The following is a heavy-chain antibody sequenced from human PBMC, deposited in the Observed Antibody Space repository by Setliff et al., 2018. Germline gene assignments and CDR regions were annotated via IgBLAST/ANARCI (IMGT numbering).Heavy chain of an antibody. CDR2: ISPYSGNT. Sequence: ASVKVSCKASGYTFTDYGVTWVRQAPGQGLEWVGWISPYSGNTYYAPKFQGRITMTTDTSTTTAYMELKSLRSDDTAIYYCSRLVRYCTTTTCQSVPGAEVWGQGTLVTV. V-gene: IGHV1-18*01. D-gene: IGHD2-8*01. CDR1: GYTFTDYG. CDR3: SRLVRYCTTTTCQSVPGAEV. J-gene: IGHJ4*02.